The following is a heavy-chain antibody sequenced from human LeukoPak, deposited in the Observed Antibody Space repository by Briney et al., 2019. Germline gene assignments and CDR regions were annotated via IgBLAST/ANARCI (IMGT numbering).Heavy chain of an antibody. Sequence: SETLSLTCTVSGGSISSYYWSWIRQPPGKGLEWIGYIYYSGSTNYNPSLKSRVTISVDTSKNQFSLKLSSATAADTAVYYCARAQLAYYFDYWGQGTLVTVSS. J-gene: IGHJ4*02. CDR3: ARAQLAYYFDY. CDR1: GGSISSYY. V-gene: IGHV4-59*12. D-gene: IGHD6-13*01. CDR2: IYYSGST.